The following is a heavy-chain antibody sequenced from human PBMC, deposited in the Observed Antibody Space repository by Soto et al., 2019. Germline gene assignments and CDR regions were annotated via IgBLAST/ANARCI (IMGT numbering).Heavy chain of an antibody. CDR2: MNPNSGNT. Sequence: ASVKVSCKASGYTFTSYDINWVRQATGQGLEWMGWMNPNSGNTGYAQKFQGRVTMTRNTSISTAYMELSSLRSEDTAVYYCARDRGTGTYEEGNWFDPWGQGTLVTVSS. CDR1: GYTFTSYD. V-gene: IGHV1-8*01. CDR3: ARDRGTGTYEEGNWFDP. D-gene: IGHD1-1*01. J-gene: IGHJ5*02.